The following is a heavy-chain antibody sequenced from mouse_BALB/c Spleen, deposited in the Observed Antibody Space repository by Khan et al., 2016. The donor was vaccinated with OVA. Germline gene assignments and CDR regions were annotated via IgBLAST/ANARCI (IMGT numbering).Heavy chain of an antibody. CDR1: GYTFSSYW. V-gene: IGHV1-9*01. CDR3: ARGRQLQFAY. J-gene: IGHJ3*01. CDR2: ILPGSGST. Sequence: QIRLQQSGAELMKPGASVKISCKATGYTFSSYWIEWVKQRPGHGLEWIGEILPGSGSTNYNEKFKGKATFTADTSSNTAYMQLSSLTSEDSAVYYCARGRQLQFAYWGQGTLVTVSA. D-gene: IGHD6-1*01.